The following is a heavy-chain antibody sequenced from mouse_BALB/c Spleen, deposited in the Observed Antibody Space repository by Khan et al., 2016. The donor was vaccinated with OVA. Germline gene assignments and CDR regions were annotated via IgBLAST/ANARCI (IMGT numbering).Heavy chain of an antibody. CDR2: IDSNGGST. V-gene: IGHV5-6-3*01. CDR1: RFTFTSYG. D-gene: IGHD2-12*01. J-gene: IGHJ2*01. CDR3: ARSAI. Sequence: VQLLQSGAGLVRPGGSLKRSCATSRFTFTSYGMHSVRQTPDKRLELVATIDSNGGSTDYPDSVKRLATISADNAKNALYMQIRSLKSEDTAMYYWARSAIWGQGTTLTVSS.